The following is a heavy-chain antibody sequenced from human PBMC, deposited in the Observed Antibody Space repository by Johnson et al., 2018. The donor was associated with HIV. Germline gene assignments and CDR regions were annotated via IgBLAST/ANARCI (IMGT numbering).Heavy chain of an antibody. CDR2: IIASGGNT. CDR1: GFTFSNYA. CDR3: AKGGAGLLWFGLMTFDI. D-gene: IGHD3-10*01. Sequence: VQLVESGGGLVQPGGSLRLSCAASGFTFSNYAMSWVRQAPGKGLEWVSVIIASGGNTDYADSVKGRFTISIDNSKNTRYLQMNSLRAEDTAVYYCAKGGAGLLWFGLMTFDIWGQGTMVTVSS. V-gene: IGHV3-23*04. J-gene: IGHJ3*02.